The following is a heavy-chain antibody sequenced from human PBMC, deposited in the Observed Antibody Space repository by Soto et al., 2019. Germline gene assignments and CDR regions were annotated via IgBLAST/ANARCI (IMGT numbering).Heavy chain of an antibody. CDR3: ARDGPYYYASRMDV. V-gene: IGHV3-53*04. D-gene: IGHD3-10*01. J-gene: IGHJ6*02. CDR2: LHSGGDT. CDR1: GIPVSSNY. Sequence: QPGGSLRLSCVASGIPVSSNYMTWVRQAPGKGLEWVSVLHSGGDTYYANSVKGRFTISRHDSTNTVFLQMNSLTAEDTAVYYCARDGPYYYASRMDVWGQGTTVTVSS.